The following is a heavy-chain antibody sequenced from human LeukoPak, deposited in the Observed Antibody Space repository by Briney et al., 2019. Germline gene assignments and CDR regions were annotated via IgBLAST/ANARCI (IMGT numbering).Heavy chain of an antibody. CDR3: ARIVLRFLEWLPPYYYYYYMDV. CDR1: GGSFSGYY. D-gene: IGHD3-3*01. Sequence: SETLSLTCAVYGGSFSGYYWSCIRQPPGKGLEWILEINHRGSTNYNPSLKSRVTISVDTSKNQFSLKLSSVTAADTAVYYCARIVLRFLEWLPPYYYYYYMDVWGKGTTVTVSS. J-gene: IGHJ6*03. CDR2: INHRGST. V-gene: IGHV4-34*01.